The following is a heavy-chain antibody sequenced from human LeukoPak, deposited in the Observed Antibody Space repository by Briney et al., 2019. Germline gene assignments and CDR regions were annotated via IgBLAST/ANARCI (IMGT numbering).Heavy chain of an antibody. CDR2: ISSSSSYI. D-gene: IGHD2-8*01. CDR3: ARDGNANWFDP. Sequence: GESLRLSCAASGFTFSSYSMNWVRQAPGKGLEWVSSISSSSSYIYYADSVKGRFTISRDNSKNTLYLQMNSLRAEDTAVYYCARDGNANWFDPWGQGTLVTVSS. J-gene: IGHJ5*02. V-gene: IGHV3-21*01. CDR1: GFTFSSYS.